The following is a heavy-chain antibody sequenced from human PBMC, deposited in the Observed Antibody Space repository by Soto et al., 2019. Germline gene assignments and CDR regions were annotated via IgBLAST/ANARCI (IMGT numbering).Heavy chain of an antibody. CDR1: GFTFGSYW. V-gene: IGHV3-7*03. CDR3: ARHQFYDFWSGYGDMDV. CDR2: IKPDGSAT. D-gene: IGHD3-3*01. J-gene: IGHJ6*02. Sequence: SLRLSCAVSGFTFGSYWMNWVRLIPGKGLEWVAYIKPDGSATYYVDSVKGRFTISRDNAKNSLYLQMNSLRVEDTSVYYCARHQFYDFWSGYGDMDVWGQGTTVTVSS.